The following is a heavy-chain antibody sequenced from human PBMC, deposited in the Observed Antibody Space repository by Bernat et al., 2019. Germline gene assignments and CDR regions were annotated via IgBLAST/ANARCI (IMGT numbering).Heavy chain of an antibody. CDR3: ARGGAERFLEWNPTTYDYYGMDV. V-gene: IGHV4-31*03. CDR2: IYYSGST. D-gene: IGHD3-3*01. Sequence: QVQLQESGPGLVKPSQTLSLTCTVSGGSISSGGYYWSWIRQHPGKGLEWIGYIYYSGSTYYNPSLKSRVTISVDTCKNQFSLKLSSVTAADTAVYYCARGGAERFLEWNPTTYDYYGMDVWGQGTTVTVSS. CDR1: GGSISSGGYY. J-gene: IGHJ6*02.